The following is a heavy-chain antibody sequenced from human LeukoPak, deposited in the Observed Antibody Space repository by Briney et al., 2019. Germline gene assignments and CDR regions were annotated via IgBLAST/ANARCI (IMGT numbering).Heavy chain of an antibody. CDR3: ARSPDILTGENFDY. V-gene: IGHV1-2*02. CDR1: GYTFTGYY. J-gene: IGHJ4*02. Sequence: GASVRVSCKASGYTFTGYYMHWVRQAPGQGLEWMGWINLNSGGTNCAQKFQDRVTMTRDTSISTAYMELSRLRFDDTAVYYCARSPDILTGENFDYWGQGTLVTVSS. CDR2: INLNSGGT. D-gene: IGHD3-9*01.